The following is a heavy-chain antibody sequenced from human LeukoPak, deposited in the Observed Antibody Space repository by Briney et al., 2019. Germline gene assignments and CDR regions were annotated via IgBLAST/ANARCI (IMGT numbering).Heavy chain of an antibody. D-gene: IGHD2-15*01. CDR3: ARPRGSPIGGYNWFDP. V-gene: IGHV4-39*01. Sequence: SETLSLTCTVSGGSISSSSYYWGWIRQPPGKGLEWIGSIYYSGSTYYNPSLKSRVTISVDTSKNQFSLKLSCVTAADTAVYYCARPRGSPIGGYNWFDPWGQGTLVTVSS. CDR2: IYYSGST. CDR1: GGSISSSSYY. J-gene: IGHJ5*02.